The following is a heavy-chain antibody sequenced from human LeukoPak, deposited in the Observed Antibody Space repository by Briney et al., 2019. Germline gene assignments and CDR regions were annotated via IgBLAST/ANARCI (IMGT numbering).Heavy chain of an antibody. J-gene: IGHJ4*02. CDR1: SGSFSGYY. Sequence: SETLSLTCAVYSGSFSGYYWSWIRQPPGKGLEWIGEINHSGSTSYNPSLKSRVTISVDTSKNQFSLKLSSVTAADTAVYYCARGIGGSDYWGQGTLVTVPS. CDR3: ARGIGGSDY. CDR2: INHSGST. D-gene: IGHD1-26*01. V-gene: IGHV4-34*01.